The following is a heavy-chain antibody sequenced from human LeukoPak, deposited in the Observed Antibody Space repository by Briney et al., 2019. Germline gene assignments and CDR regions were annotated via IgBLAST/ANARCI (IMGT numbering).Heavy chain of an antibody. J-gene: IGHJ4*02. CDR3: ARDPSGIAAYFDY. Sequence: GRSLRLSCAASGFTFSSYSMNWVRQAPGKGLEWVSSISSSSSYIYYADSVKGRFTISRDNAKNSLYLQMNSLRAEDTAVYYCARDPSGIAAYFDYWGQGTLVTVSS. V-gene: IGHV3-21*01. CDR2: ISSSSSYI. CDR1: GFTFSSYS. D-gene: IGHD6-13*01.